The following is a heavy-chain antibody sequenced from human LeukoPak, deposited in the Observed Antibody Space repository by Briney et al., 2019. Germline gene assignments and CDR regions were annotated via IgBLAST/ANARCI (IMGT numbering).Heavy chain of an antibody. J-gene: IGHJ6*02. CDR2: IKHDGSER. CDR3: ARDYYYDSGSSYGMDV. CDR1: GFTYSNYW. D-gene: IGHD3-10*01. Sequence: GGSLRLSCAASGFTYSNYWMSWVRQAPGKGLEWVANIKHDGSERYYVDSVKGRFTISRDNAKNSLYLLMNSLRAEDTAVYYCARDYYYDSGSSYGMDVWGQGTTVTVSS. V-gene: IGHV3-7*03.